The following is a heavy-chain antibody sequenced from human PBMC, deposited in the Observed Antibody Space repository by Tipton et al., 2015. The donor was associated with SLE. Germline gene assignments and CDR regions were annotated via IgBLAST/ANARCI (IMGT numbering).Heavy chain of an antibody. CDR2: IYCSGST. Sequence: LRLSCTVSGGSISSYYWSWIRQPPGKGLEWIGYIYCSGSTNYNPSLKSRVTISVDTSKNQFSLKLSSVTAADTAVYYCARLLVGATFDYWGQGTLVTVSS. V-gene: IGHV4-59*01. CDR1: GGSISSYY. J-gene: IGHJ4*02. D-gene: IGHD1-26*01. CDR3: ARLLVGATFDY.